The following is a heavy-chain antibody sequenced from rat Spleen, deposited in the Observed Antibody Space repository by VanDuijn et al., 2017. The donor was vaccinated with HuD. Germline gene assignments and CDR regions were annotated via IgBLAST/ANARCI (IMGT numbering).Heavy chain of an antibody. Sequence: ESDGGLVQPGRSLKLSCAASGFTFSDYYMAWVRQAPTKGLEWVATISYDGSSTYYRDSVKGRFTISRDNAKSTLYLQMDSLRSEDTATYYCTRHFSPADYYSSFPVLYWGQGTLVTVSS. CDR3: TRHFSPADYYSSFPVLY. D-gene: IGHD1-2*01. CDR2: ISYDGSST. V-gene: IGHV5-29*01. CDR1: GFTFSDYY. J-gene: IGHJ3*01.